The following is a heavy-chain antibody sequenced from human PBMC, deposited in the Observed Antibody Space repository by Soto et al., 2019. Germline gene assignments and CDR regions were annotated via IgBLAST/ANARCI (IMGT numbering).Heavy chain of an antibody. CDR2: INPNSGST. Sequence: QVQLVQSGAEVRKPGAPVKVSCKASGYKFTGDHLHWVRQTPGLGLEWMGRINPNSGSTNYAQKFQGRVTLTRDTSTTTAYMELSILRSEDTAVYYCARGEVHSSGWNFDFWGQGTLVTVSS. V-gene: IGHV1-46*03. CDR3: ARGEVHSSGWNFDF. D-gene: IGHD6-19*01. J-gene: IGHJ4*02. CDR1: GYKFTGDH.